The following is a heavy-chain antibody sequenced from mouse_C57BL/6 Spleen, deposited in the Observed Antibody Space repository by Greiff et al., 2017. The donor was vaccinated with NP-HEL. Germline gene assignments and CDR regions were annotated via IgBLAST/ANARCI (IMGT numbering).Heavy chain of an antibody. D-gene: IGHD2-2*01. Sequence: VQLQQSGPELVKPGASVKISCKASGYAFSSSWMNWVKQRPGKGLEWIGRIYPGDGDTNYNGKFKGKATLTADQSSSTAYMQLSSLTSEDSAVYFCARGYRLLDYWGQGTTLTVSS. CDR3: ARGYRLLDY. V-gene: IGHV1-82*01. J-gene: IGHJ2*01. CDR2: IYPGDGDT. CDR1: GYAFSSSW.